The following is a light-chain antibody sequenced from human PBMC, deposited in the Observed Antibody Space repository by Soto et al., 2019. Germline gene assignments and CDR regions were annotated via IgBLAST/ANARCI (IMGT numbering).Light chain of an antibody. Sequence: QSALTQPASVSGSPGQSITISCTGTSSDVGGYNHVSWYQQHPGKAPKLIIYEVRNRPSGVSNPLSGSKSGNTASLTISGLQADDEADYYCCSYTSSSIRVFGGGTKVTVL. CDR3: CSYTSSSIRV. J-gene: IGLJ3*02. V-gene: IGLV2-14*01. CDR1: SSDVGGYNH. CDR2: EVR.